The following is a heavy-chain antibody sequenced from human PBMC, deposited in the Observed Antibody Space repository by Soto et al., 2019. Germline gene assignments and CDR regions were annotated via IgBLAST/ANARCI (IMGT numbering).Heavy chain of an antibody. CDR3: ARGRNDFGVVISYYMDV. Sequence: ASVKVSCKASGYTFTSYDINWVRQATGQGLEWMGWMNPNSGNTGYAQKFQGRVTMTRNTSISTAYMELSSLRSEDTAVYYYARGRNDFGVVISYYMDVWGKGTTVTVSS. CDR2: MNPNSGNT. CDR1: GYTFTSYD. D-gene: IGHD3-3*01. J-gene: IGHJ6*03. V-gene: IGHV1-8*01.